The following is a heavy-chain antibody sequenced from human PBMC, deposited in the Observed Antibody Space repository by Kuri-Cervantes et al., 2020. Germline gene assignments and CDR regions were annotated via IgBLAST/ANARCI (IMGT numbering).Heavy chain of an antibody. CDR2: ISSSSSYI. CDR1: GFTFSRYS. Sequence: GESLKISCAASGFTFSRYSMNWVRQAPGKGLEWVSSISSSSSYIYYADSVKGRFTISRDNAKNSLYLQMNSLRAEDTAVYYCARDQYRAPGPDYWGQGTLVTVSS. CDR3: ARDQYRAPGPDY. V-gene: IGHV3-21*01. J-gene: IGHJ4*02. D-gene: IGHD1-14*01.